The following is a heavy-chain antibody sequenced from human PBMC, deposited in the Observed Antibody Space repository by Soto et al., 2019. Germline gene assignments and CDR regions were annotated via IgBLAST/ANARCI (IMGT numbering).Heavy chain of an antibody. CDR1: GFSLASSGLG. V-gene: IGHV2-5*02. CDR3: AHDGPGITGAAWGF. J-gene: IGHJ4*02. D-gene: IGHD1-20*01. CDR2: IFGDGDK. Sequence: QITLKESGPALVKPTQTLSMTCTFSGFSLASSGLGVAWIRQPPGKALEWLALIFGDGDKGYSPSLKSRLTITKVTSKNQVVLTMTDIDPADTGTYYFAHDGPGITGAAWGFWGQGTQVTVSS.